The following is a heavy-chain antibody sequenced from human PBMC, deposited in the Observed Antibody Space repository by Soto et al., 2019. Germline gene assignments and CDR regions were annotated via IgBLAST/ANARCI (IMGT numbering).Heavy chain of an antibody. J-gene: IGHJ6*02. V-gene: IGHV4-30-4*01. Sequence: QVQLQESGPGLVKPSQTLSLTCTVSGGSISSGDYYWSWIRQPPGKGLEWIGYIYYSGSTYYNPSLKSRVTISVDTSKSQFSLKLSSVTAADTAVYYCARALRITMIVVSYGMDVWGQGTTVTVSS. CDR2: IYYSGST. CDR1: GGSISSGDYY. D-gene: IGHD3-22*01. CDR3: ARALRITMIVVSYGMDV.